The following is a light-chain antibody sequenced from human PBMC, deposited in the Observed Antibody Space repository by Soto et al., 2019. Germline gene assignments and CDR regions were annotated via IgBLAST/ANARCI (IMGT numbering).Light chain of an antibody. Sequence: EIVMTQSPATLSVSPGERAILSCSASQSIRTNVAWYQQRPGQAPRLLIYGASTRATDIAARFSGSGSGTEFTLTISSLQSEDFAIYYCQQYNHWTSITFGHGTRLEF. CDR3: QQYNHWTSIT. V-gene: IGKV3-15*01. CDR2: GAS. CDR1: QSIRTN. J-gene: IGKJ5*01.